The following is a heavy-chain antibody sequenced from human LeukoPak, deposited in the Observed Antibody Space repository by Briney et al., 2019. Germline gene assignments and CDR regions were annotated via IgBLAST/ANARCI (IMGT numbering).Heavy chain of an antibody. CDR3: ARDSRKHYYDSSGY. V-gene: IGHV3-48*04. CDR1: GFTFSSYS. Sequence: GGSLRLSCAASGFTFSSYSMNWVRQAPGKGLEWVSYISSSSSTIYYADSVKGRFTISRDNAKNSLYLQMNSLRAEDTAVYYCARDSRKHYYDSSGYWGQGTLVTVSS. J-gene: IGHJ4*02. D-gene: IGHD3-22*01. CDR2: ISSSSSTI.